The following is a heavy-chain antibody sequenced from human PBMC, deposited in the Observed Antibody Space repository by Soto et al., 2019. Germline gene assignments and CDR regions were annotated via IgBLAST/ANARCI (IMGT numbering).Heavy chain of an antibody. Sequence: QVQLVESGGGVVQPGRSLRISCAASGFTFSTYAMQWVAAITYDGNIKYYADSXKGRFTISRDNSRNTXYLQXDXXXXXXTXXXXCVRDNWNDRTLFDYWGQGTLVTVSS. CDR2: ITYDGNIK. CDR3: VRDNWNDRTLFDY. J-gene: IGHJ4*02. CDR1: GFTFSTYA. D-gene: IGHD1-20*01. V-gene: IGHV3-30-3*01.